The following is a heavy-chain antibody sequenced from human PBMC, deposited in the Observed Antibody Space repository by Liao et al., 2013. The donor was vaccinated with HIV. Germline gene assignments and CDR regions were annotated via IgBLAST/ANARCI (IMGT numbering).Heavy chain of an antibody. J-gene: IGHJ2*01. D-gene: IGHD2-8*01. CDR3: ARIGVHSVISASYRYFDL. CDR1: GGSFSDYY. CDR2: VNHSGSI. Sequence: QVQLQQWGAGLLKPSETLSLTCAVYGGSFSDYYWSWLRQPPREGAWSGLGKVNHSGSINYNPSLKSRVTISVDTSKNHFSLELSSVTAADTSMYYCARIGVHSVISASYRYFDLWGRGTLVTVSS. V-gene: IGHV4-34*01.